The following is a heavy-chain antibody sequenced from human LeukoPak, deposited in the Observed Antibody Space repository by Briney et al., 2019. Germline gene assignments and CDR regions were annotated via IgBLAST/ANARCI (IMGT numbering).Heavy chain of an antibody. CDR3: ARLHWGYCSSTSCSHDAFGI. CDR1: GFTFSSYS. Sequence: GGSLRLSCAASGFTFSSYSMNWVRQAPGKGLEWVSSISSSSSYIYYADSVKGRFTISRDNAKNSLYLQMNSLRAEDTAVYYCARLHWGYCSSTSCSHDAFGIWGQGTMVTVSS. CDR2: ISSSSSYI. V-gene: IGHV3-21*01. J-gene: IGHJ3*02. D-gene: IGHD2-2*01.